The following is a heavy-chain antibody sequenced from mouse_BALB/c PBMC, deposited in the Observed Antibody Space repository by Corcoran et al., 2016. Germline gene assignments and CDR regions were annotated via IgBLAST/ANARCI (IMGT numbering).Heavy chain of an antibody. J-gene: IGHJ4*01. D-gene: IGHD1-1*01. CDR2: IWWDDDK. CDR1: GFSLSTSGMG. CDR3: ARIVYGSSYYYAMYY. V-gene: IGHV8-8*01. Sequence: QVTLKESGPGILQPSQTLSLTCSFSGFSLSTSGMGVGWIRQPSGKGLEWLAHIWWDDDKRYNPALKRRLTIAKDTPSNQVFLKIASVDTAYTATYYCARIVYGSSYYYAMYYWGQGTSVTVSS.